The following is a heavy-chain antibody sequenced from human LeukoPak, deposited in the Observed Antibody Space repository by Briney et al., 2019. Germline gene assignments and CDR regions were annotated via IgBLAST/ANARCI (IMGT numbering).Heavy chain of an antibody. CDR3: ARDRWGKYYFDY. Sequence: GGSLRLSCAASGFPFSDFYMSWIRQAPGEGLEWVSYISSSATTIYYTDSVKGRFTISRDNAKSSLYLQMNNLRAEDTAVYYCARDRWGKYYFDYWGLGTLVTVSS. D-gene: IGHD7-27*01. CDR2: ISSSATTI. J-gene: IGHJ4*02. V-gene: IGHV3-11*01. CDR1: GFPFSDFY.